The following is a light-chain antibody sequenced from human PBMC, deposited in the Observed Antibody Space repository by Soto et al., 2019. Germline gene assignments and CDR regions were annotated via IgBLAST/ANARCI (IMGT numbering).Light chain of an antibody. CDR2: GAS. Sequence: EIVLTQSPGTLSLSPGERATLSCRASQSASSSYLAWYQQKPGQAPRLLIYGASSRATGIPDRFSGSGSGTHFSLTISRLETQGFAGYSCQQYRRSPGTVGQGTKVEIK. J-gene: IGKJ1*01. V-gene: IGKV3-20*01. CDR1: QSASSSY. CDR3: QQYRRSPGT.